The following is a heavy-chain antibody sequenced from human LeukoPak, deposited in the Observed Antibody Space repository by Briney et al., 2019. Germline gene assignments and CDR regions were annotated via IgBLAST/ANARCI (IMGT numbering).Heavy chain of an antibody. CDR3: ARDGSDGVGY. D-gene: IGHD1-1*01. CDR1: GFTFSSYS. Sequence: PGGSLGLSCAASGFTFSSYSMNWVRQAPGKGLEWVSYISSSSSTIYYADSVKGRFTIPRDNAKNSLYLQMNSLRAEDTAVYYCARDGSDGVGYWGQGTLVTVSS. CDR2: ISSSSSTI. J-gene: IGHJ4*02. V-gene: IGHV3-48*01.